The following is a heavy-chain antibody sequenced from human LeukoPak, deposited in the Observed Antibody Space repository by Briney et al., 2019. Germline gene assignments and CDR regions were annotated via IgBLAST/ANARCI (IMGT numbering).Heavy chain of an antibody. CDR1: GFTFSSYS. CDR2: ISSSSSYI. CDR3: ARYRGGFYY. D-gene: IGHD1-26*01. Sequence: ASMRLSCAASGFTFSSYSMNWVRQAPGKGLEWASSISSSSSYIYYAGSVKGRFTISRDNSKNSLYLQMNSLGAEDTAVYYCARYRGGFYYWGQVTLVTVSS. J-gene: IGHJ4*02. V-gene: IGHV3-21*01.